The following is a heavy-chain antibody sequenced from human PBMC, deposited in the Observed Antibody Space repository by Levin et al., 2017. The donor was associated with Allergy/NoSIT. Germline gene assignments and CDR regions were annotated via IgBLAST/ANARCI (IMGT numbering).Heavy chain of an antibody. D-gene: IGHD1-26*01. CDR1: GGTFSSYA. Sequence: SVKVSCKASGGTFSSYAISWVRQAPGQGLEWMGGIIPIFGTANYAQKFQGRVTITADESTSTAYMELSSLRSEDTAVYYCARRTLVGATDYYGMDVWGQGTTVTVSS. V-gene: IGHV1-69*13. CDR3: ARRTLVGATDYYGMDV. CDR2: IIPIFGTA. J-gene: IGHJ6*02.